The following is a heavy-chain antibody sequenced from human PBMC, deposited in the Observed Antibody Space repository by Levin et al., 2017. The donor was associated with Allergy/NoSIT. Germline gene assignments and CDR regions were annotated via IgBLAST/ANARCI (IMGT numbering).Heavy chain of an antibody. D-gene: IGHD3-3*01. J-gene: IGHJ6*02. CDR3: ARGYDFWRGYYSGMDV. V-gene: IGHV3-30*04. Sequence: LSLTCAASGFTFSSYGFHWVRQAPGKGLEWVAVISYDGSNKYYADSVKGRFTISRDNSKNTLYLQMNSLRAEDTAVYYCARGYDFWRGYYSGMDVWGQGTTVTVSS. CDR1: GFTFSSYG. CDR2: ISYDGSNK.